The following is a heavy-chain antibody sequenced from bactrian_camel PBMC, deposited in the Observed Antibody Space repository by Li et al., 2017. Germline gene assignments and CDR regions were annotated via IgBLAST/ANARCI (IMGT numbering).Heavy chain of an antibody. Sequence: QLVESGGGSVQVGETLRLSCTASGFSFDASDMGWYRQIPGSACELVTSVSSAGRRYYADSVKGRFTISQDNAKNTVYLRMNSLKPEDTATYWCAARAYPHPKACGGSWDRARSYFTSWGQGTQVTVS. CDR2: VSSAGRR. V-gene: IGHV3S55*01. D-gene: IGHD2*01. J-gene: IGHJ6*01. CDR1: GFSFDASD. CDR3: AARAYPHPKACGGSWDRARSYFTS.